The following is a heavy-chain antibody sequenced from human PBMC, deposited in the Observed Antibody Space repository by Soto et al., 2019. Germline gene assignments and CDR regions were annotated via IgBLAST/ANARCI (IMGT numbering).Heavy chain of an antibody. CDR3: AGVKVRGVLYYFDY. J-gene: IGHJ4*02. D-gene: IGHD3-10*01. Sequence: PSETLSLTCTVSGGSISSYYWSWIRQPPGKGLEWIGYIYYSGSTNYNPSLKSRVTISVDTSKNQFYLKLSSVTAADTAVYYCAGVKVRGVLYYFDYWGQGTLVTVSS. CDR2: IYYSGST. CDR1: GGSISSYY. V-gene: IGHV4-59*01.